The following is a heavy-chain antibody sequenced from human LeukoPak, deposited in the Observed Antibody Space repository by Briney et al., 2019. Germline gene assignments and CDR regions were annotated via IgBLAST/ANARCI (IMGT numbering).Heavy chain of an antibody. D-gene: IGHD5-24*01. J-gene: IGHJ4*02. CDR2: IYYSGST. CDR1: GGSISSSSYY. V-gene: IGHV4-39*07. CDR3: ARGRDGYNFLNRGEYYYFDY. Sequence: SETLSLTCTVSGGSISSSSYYWGWIRQPPGKGLEWTGSIYYSGSTYYNPSLKSRVTISVDTSKNQFSLKLSSVTAADTAVYYCARGRDGYNFLNRGEYYYFDYWGQGTLVTVSS.